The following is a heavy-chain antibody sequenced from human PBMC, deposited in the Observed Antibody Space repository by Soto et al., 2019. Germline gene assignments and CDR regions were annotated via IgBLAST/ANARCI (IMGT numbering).Heavy chain of an antibody. CDR3: ARARIVVAGTIVDY. Sequence: SETLSLTCAVSGYSLTSGYYCGWIRQPPGKGLEWIGSIYHSGDTYYNPSLKSRVTISVDTSKNHFSLKLTSVTAADTAVYYCARARIVVAGTIVDYWGQGTLVTVSS. V-gene: IGHV4-38-2*01. CDR2: IYHSGDT. D-gene: IGHD6-19*01. J-gene: IGHJ4*02. CDR1: GYSLTSGYY.